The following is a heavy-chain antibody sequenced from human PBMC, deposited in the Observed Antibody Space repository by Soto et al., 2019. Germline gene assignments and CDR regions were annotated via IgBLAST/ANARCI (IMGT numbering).Heavy chain of an antibody. CDR1: GYAFTGHYY. CDR2: MNPNSGGT. J-gene: IGHJ4*02. D-gene: IGHD3-22*01. Sequence: ASVKVSGKASGYAFTGHYYMHWVRQAPGQGLEWMGWMNPNSGGTNYPQKFQGRVTMTRDTSISTAYMELSGLKSDDTAVYYCATPGGPDTGGYYYFAYWGKGTLVTVSS. V-gene: IGHV1-2*02. CDR3: ATPGGPDTGGYYYFAY.